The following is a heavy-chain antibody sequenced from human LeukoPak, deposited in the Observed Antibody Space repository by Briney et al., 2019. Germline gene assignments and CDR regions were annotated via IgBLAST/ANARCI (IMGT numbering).Heavy chain of an antibody. CDR1: GYTFTSYG. D-gene: IGHD3-16*02. CDR2: INTNTGNP. V-gene: IGHV7-4-1*02. J-gene: IGHJ3*02. CDR3: ARDYVWGSYRYDAFDI. Sequence: GASVKVSCKASGYTFTSYGISWVRQAPGQGLEWMGWINTNTGNPTYAQGFTGRFVFSLDTSVSTAYLQISSLKAEDTAVYYCARDYVWGSYRYDAFDIWGQGTMVTVSS.